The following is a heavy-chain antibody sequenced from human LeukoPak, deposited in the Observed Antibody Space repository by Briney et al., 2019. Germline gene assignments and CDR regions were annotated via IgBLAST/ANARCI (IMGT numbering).Heavy chain of an antibody. Sequence: SETLSLTCTVSGGSISSYYWSWIRQPPGKGLEWIGYIYYSGSTYYNPSLKSRVTISVDTSKNQFSLKLSSVTAADTAVYYCARTPMNYYHGMDVWGQGTTVTVSS. V-gene: IGHV4-59*06. CDR1: GGSISSYY. J-gene: IGHJ6*02. CDR2: IYYSGST. D-gene: IGHD1-1*01. CDR3: ARTPMNYYHGMDV.